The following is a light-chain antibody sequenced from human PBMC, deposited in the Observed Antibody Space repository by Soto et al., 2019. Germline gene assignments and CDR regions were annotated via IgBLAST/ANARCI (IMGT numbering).Light chain of an antibody. CDR2: AAS. V-gene: IGKV1-39*01. Sequence: DIQMTQSPSSLSASVGDRVTITCRASQRVNNYLNWYQQKPGKAPKLLIYAASSLQIGVPSRFGGSGSGTEFTLTISSLQPDDFATYYCQQYNGSFGQGTKGDIK. CDR1: QRVNNY. J-gene: IGKJ1*01. CDR3: QQYNGS.